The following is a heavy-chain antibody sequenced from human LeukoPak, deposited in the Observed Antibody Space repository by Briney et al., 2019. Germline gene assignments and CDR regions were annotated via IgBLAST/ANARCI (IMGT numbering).Heavy chain of an antibody. CDR1: GFTFSNYG. V-gene: IGHV3-33*01. J-gene: IGHJ4*02. D-gene: IGHD5-12*01. Sequence: GGSLRLSCAASGFTFSNYGMHWVSQAPGKGLEWVAVIWYDGSNKYYADSVKGRFTISRDNSKNTLYLQMNSLRAEDTAVYYCARGRVVVATTSFDYWGQGTLVTVSS. CDR3: ARGRVVVATTSFDY. CDR2: IWYDGSNK.